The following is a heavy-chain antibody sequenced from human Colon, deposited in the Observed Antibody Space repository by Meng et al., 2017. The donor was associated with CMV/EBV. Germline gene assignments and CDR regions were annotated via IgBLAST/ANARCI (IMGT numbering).Heavy chain of an antibody. CDR1: GFPFATFD. CDR3: ARQNSGFDY. Sequence: GESLKISCVASGFPFATFDMTWVRQAPGKGLEWVSIIYVGNKSTYYADSVKGRFTISRDNSRNTLYLQMNSLRADDTAVYFCARQNSGFDYWGQGTRVTVSS. V-gene: IGHV3-23*03. J-gene: IGHJ4*02. D-gene: IGHD3-10*01. CDR2: IYVGNKST.